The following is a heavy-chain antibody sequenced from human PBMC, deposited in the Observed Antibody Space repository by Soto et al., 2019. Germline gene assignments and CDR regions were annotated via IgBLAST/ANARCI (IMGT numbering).Heavy chain of an antibody. CDR1: GYTFISYG. V-gene: IGHV1-24*01. D-gene: IGHD6-6*01. CDR2: FDPEDGET. J-gene: IGHJ5*02. Sequence: ASVKVSCKASGYTFISYGIAWVRQAPGKGLEWMGGFDPEDGETIYTQKFQGRVTMTEDTSTDTAYMELSSLRSEDTAVYYCATVSIWGSSFVGLDGWFAPWGQGTLVTVSS. CDR3: ATVSIWGSSFVGLDGWFAP.